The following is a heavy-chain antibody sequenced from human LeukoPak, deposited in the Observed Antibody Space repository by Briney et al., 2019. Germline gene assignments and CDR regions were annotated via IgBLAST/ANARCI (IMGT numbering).Heavy chain of an antibody. D-gene: IGHD3-16*01. J-gene: IGHJ4*02. CDR2: TYCRTKWYN. CDR3: ARVRGILWFDY. V-gene: IGHV6-1*01. Sequence: SQTLSLTCALSGDSVPRNSGAWNWIRQSPSRGLEWLGRTYCRTKWYNDYAVSMKSRIPIDPDTSKNQFSLQLNSVTPEDTAVYYCARVRGILWFDYWGQGTLDTVSS. CDR1: GDSVPRNSGA.